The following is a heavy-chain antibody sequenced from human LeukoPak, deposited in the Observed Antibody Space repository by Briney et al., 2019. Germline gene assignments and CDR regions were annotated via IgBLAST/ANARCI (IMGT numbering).Heavy chain of an antibody. CDR3: ARGRNYYDSSGYPH. CDR1: GFTFSSYS. V-gene: IGHV3-21*01. J-gene: IGHJ4*02. Sequence: AGSLRLSCAASGFTFSSYSMNWVRQAPGKGLEWVSSISSSSSYIYYADSVKGRFTISRDNAKNSLYLQMNSLRAEDTAVYYCARGRNYYDSSGYPHWGQGTLVTVSS. D-gene: IGHD3-22*01. CDR2: ISSSSSYI.